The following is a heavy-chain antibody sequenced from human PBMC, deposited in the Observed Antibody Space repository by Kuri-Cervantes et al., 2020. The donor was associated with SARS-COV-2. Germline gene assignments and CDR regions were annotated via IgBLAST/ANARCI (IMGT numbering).Heavy chain of an antibody. J-gene: IGHJ6*02. V-gene: IGHV3-7*01. CDR2: IKQDGSEK. CDR3: ARDDNSLDFWSGYGDYYGMDV. Sequence: GGSLRLSCPASGFTSGSYWMSWVRQAPGKGLEWVANIKQDGSEKYYVDSVKGRFTISRDNAKNSLYLQMNSVRDEDTVVYYCARDDNSLDFWSGYGDYYGMDVWGQGTTVTVSS. D-gene: IGHD3-3*01. CDR1: GFTSGSYW.